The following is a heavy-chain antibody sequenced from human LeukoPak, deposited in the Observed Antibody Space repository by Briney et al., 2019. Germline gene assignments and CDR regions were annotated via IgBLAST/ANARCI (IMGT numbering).Heavy chain of an antibody. CDR2: ISGSGGST. CDR1: GFTFSSYA. CDR3: AKGVGCTNGVCYTFDY. V-gene: IGHV3-23*01. D-gene: IGHD2-8*01. J-gene: IGHJ4*02. Sequence: SGGSLRLSCAASGFTFSSYAMSWVRQAPGKGLEWVSAISGSGGSTYYADSVKGRFTISRDNSKNTLYLQMNTLRAEDTAVYYCAKGVGCTNGVCYTFDYWGQGTLVTVSS.